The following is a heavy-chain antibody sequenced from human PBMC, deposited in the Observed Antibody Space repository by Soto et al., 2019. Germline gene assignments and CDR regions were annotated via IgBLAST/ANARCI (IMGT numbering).Heavy chain of an antibody. CDR1: GYTFTSYD. V-gene: IGHV1-8*01. CDR3: ARSPAAGYYYYGMDV. D-gene: IGHD6-13*01. Sequence: QVQRVQSGAEVKKPGASVKVSCKASGYTFTSYDINWVRQATGQGLEWMGWMNPNSGNTGYAQKFQGRVTMTRNTSISTAYMELSSLRSEDRAVYYCARSPAAGYYYYGMDVWGQGTTVTVSS. J-gene: IGHJ6*02. CDR2: MNPNSGNT.